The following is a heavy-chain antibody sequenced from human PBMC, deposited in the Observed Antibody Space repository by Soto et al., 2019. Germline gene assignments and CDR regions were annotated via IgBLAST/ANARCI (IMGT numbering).Heavy chain of an antibody. D-gene: IGHD2-2*03. CDR3: ARERRGYCSSTSCPRGSWFDP. CDR2: IYYSGST. CDR1: GGSISSSSYY. V-gene: IGHV4-39*02. Sequence: SETLSLTCTVSGGSISSSSYYWGWIRQPPGKGLEWIGSIYYSGSTYYNPSLKSRVTIPVDTSKNQFSLKLSSVTAADTAVYYCARERRGYCSSTSCPRGSWFDPWGQGTLVTVSS. J-gene: IGHJ5*02.